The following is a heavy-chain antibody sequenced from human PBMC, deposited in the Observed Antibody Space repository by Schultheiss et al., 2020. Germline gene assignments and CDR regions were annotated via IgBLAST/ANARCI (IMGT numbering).Heavy chain of an antibody. V-gene: IGHV3-23*01. Sequence: GGSLRLSCAASGFTFSSYAMSWVRQAPGKGLEWVSAISGSGGSTYYADSVKGRFTISRDNSKNTLYLQMDSLSNEDTAVYYCARDYYYYGMDVWGQGTTVTVSS. J-gene: IGHJ6*02. CDR2: ISGSGGST. CDR1: GFTFSSYA. CDR3: ARDYYYYGMDV.